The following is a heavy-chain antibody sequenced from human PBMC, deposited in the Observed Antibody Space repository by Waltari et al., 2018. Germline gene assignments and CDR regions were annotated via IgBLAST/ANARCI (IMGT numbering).Heavy chain of an antibody. Sequence: QVQLQESGPGLVKPSETLSLTCTVSGGSISSYYWSWIRQPPGKGLEWIGYIYYSGSTNYHPSLKSRVTISVDTSKNQFSLKLSSVTAADTAVYYCARVNYDFWSGYPYFDYWGQGTLVTVSS. J-gene: IGHJ4*02. V-gene: IGHV4-59*01. CDR3: ARVNYDFWSGYPYFDY. CDR1: GGSISSYY. D-gene: IGHD3-3*01. CDR2: IYYSGST.